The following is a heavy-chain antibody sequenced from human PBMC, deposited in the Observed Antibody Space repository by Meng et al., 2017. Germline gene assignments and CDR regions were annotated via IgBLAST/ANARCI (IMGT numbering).Heavy chain of an antibody. V-gene: IGHV3-53*02. J-gene: IGHJ4*02. CDR3: ARGGSYYSY. D-gene: IGHD1-26*01. CDR1: GFTVSSTY. Sequence: EVQLVETGGGLIQPGGSLRLACAAAGFTVSSTYMSWVRQAPGKGLEWVSVIYSGGSTYYADSVKGRFTISRDNSKNTLYFQMNSLRAEDTAVHYCARGGSYYSYWGQGTLVTVSS. CDR2: IYSGGST.